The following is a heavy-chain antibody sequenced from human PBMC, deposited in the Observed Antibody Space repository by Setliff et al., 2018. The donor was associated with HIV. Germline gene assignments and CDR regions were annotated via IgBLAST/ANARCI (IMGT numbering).Heavy chain of an antibody. Sequence: SETLSLTCTVSGDSISGYYRSWVRQPPGKGLEWIGYVYYSGSTNYNPSLKSRVTLSLDTSKNHFSLNLNSVTASDTAVYYCARGLKSGGYYFDYWGQGMLVTVSS. D-gene: IGHD1-26*01. V-gene: IGHV4-59*01. CDR2: VYYSGST. CDR1: GDSISGYY. CDR3: ARGLKSGGYYFDY. J-gene: IGHJ4*01.